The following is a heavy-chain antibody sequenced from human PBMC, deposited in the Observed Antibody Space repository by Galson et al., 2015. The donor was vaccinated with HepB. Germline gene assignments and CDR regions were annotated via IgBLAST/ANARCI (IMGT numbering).Heavy chain of an antibody. Sequence: SVKVSCKASGGTFSSYAISWVRQAPGQGLEWMGGIIPIFGTANYAQKFQGRVTITADESTSTAYMELSSLRSEDAAVYYCASRLYLGYYYDSSGYLPLYWGQGTLVTVSS. CDR1: GGTFSSYA. CDR2: IIPIFGTA. D-gene: IGHD3-22*01. CDR3: ASRLYLGYYYDSSGYLPLY. V-gene: IGHV1-69*13. J-gene: IGHJ4*02.